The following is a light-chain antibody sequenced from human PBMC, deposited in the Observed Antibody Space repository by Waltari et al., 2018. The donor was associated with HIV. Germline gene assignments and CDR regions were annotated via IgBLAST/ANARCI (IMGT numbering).Light chain of an antibody. J-gene: IGLJ2*01. CDR2: EVS. V-gene: IGLV2-8*01. CDR1: SSDVGGYNY. CDR3: SSYAGSNNFGV. Sequence: QSALTQPPSASGSPGQSVTISCTGTSSDVGGYNYVSWYQQHPGKAPKLMIYEVSKRPSGVPDRFSGSKSGNTASLTVSGLQAEDEADYYWSSYAGSNNFGVFGGGTKLTVL.